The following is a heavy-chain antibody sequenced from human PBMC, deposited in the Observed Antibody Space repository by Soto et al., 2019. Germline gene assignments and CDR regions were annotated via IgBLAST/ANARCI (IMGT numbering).Heavy chain of an antibody. CDR3: ARDLAAVPRAFDY. CDR1: GGSISSYF. J-gene: IGHJ4*02. D-gene: IGHD6-13*01. V-gene: IGHV4-59*01. CDR2: VYYTGTT. Sequence: SETLSLTCTVSGGSISSYFYTWVRQPPGKGLEWIGSVYYTGTTDYNPSLKSRVTISVDTSKTQFSLNLRSVTAADTAVYYCARDLAAVPRAFDYWGRGTLVTVSS.